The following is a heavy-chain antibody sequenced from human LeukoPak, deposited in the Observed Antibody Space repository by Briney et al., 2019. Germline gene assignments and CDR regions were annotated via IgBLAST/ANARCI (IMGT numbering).Heavy chain of an antibody. J-gene: IGHJ4*02. V-gene: IGHV3-30*04. CDR2: ISYDGSNK. D-gene: IGHD3-16*01. CDR1: GFTFSSYA. Sequence: GGSLRLSCAASGFTFSSYAMHWVRQAPGKGLEWVAVISYDGSNKYYADSVKGRFTISRDNSKNTLYLQMNSLRAEDTAVYYCARDRGSGPLDYWGQGTLVTVSS. CDR3: ARDRGSGPLDY.